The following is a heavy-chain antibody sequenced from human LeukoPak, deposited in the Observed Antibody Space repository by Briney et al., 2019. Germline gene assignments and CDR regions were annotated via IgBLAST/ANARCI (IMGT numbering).Heavy chain of an antibody. Sequence: GGSLRLSCAASGFTFSSYVMNWVRQAPGKGLEWVSTINGRGDTTYYADSVKGRFPISRDNSKSTLYLQMDSLRAEDTAVYYCAKDRRIAAVGPRRTINGWFDPWGQGTLVTVSS. CDR3: AKDRRIAAVGPRRTINGWFDP. CDR1: GFTFSSYV. J-gene: IGHJ5*02. D-gene: IGHD6-13*01. CDR2: INGRGDTT. V-gene: IGHV3-23*01.